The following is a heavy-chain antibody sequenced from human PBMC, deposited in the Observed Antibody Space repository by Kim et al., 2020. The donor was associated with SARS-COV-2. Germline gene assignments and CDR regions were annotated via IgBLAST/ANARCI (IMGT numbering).Heavy chain of an antibody. CDR1: GFDFSRYI. J-gene: IGHJ4*01. CDR3: ARVVDH. Sequence: GGSLRLSCAASGFDFSRYIMQWVRQAPGKGLEWVAVISNDGTKQHYAESVEGRFTVSRDNSRNTLDLQMNRLTSDDTAGYFCARVVDHWGQGSLVMVSS. CDR2: ISNDGTKQ. V-gene: IGHV3-30-3*01. D-gene: IGHD2-2*01.